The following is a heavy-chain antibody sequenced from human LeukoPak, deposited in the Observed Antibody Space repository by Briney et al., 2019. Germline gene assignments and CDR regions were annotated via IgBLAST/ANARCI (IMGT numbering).Heavy chain of an antibody. J-gene: IGHJ4*02. Sequence: SVKVSCKASGGTFSSYAISWVRQAPGQGLEWMGGIIPISGTANYAQKLQGRVTITADESTSTAYMELSSLRSEDTAVYYCARADCSGGSCCFDYWGQGTLVTVSS. V-gene: IGHV1-69*13. CDR2: IIPISGTA. CDR3: ARADCSGGSCCFDY. D-gene: IGHD2-15*01. CDR1: GGTFSSYA.